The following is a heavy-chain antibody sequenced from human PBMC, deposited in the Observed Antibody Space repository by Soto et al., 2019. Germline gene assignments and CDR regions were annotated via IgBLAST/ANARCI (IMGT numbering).Heavy chain of an antibody. D-gene: IGHD6-13*01. CDR1: GGTFSSYA. CDR3: ARDPTSTYSSSWYYFDY. Sequence: QVQLVQSGAEVKKPGSSVKVSCKASGGTFSSYAISWVRQAPGQGLEWMGGIIPIFGTANYAQKFQGRVTITADAATSTAYMELSSMRSEDTAVYYCARDPTSTYSSSWYYFDYWGQGTLVTVSS. CDR2: IIPIFGTA. J-gene: IGHJ4*02. V-gene: IGHV1-69*12.